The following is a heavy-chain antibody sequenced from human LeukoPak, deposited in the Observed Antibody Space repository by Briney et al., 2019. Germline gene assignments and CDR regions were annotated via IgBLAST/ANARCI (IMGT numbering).Heavy chain of an antibody. CDR1: GGSISSGSYY. CDR3: ASTRPYCSGGSCFNDAFDI. V-gene: IGHV4-61*02. D-gene: IGHD2-15*01. CDR2: IYTSGIT. Sequence: KSSETLSLTCTVSGGSISSGSYYWSWIRQPAGKGLEWIGRIYTSGITNYNPSLKSRVSISVDTSKNQFPLKLSSVTAADTAVYYCASTRPYCSGGSCFNDAFDIWGQGTMVTVSS. J-gene: IGHJ3*02.